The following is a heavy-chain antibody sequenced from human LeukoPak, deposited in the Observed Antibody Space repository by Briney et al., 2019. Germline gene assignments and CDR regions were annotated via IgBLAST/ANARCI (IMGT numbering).Heavy chain of an antibody. J-gene: IGHJ4*02. CDR1: GFTLSSYG. CDR2: IWYDGSNK. V-gene: IGHV3-33*01. Sequence: GRSLRLSCAASGFTLSSYGMHWVRQAPGKGLEWVAVIWYDGSNKYYADSVKGRFTISRDNSKNTLYLQMNSLRAEDTAVYYCARGRWENYGDYYFDYWGQGTLVTVSS. CDR3: ARGRWENYGDYYFDY. D-gene: IGHD4-17*01.